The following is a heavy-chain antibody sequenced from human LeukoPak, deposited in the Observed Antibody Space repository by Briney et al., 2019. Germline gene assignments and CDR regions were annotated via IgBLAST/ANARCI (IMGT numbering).Heavy chain of an antibody. CDR3: AELGITMIGGV. V-gene: IGHV3-30*02. J-gene: IGHJ6*04. Sequence: GGSLRLSCAASGFIFSSYGIHWVRQAPGKGLEWVAFIRYDGINKYYADSVKGRFTVSRDNSKNSLYLQMNSLRAEDTAVYYCAELGITMIGGVWGKGTTVTISS. CDR2: IRYDGINK. CDR1: GFIFSSYG. D-gene: IGHD3-10*02.